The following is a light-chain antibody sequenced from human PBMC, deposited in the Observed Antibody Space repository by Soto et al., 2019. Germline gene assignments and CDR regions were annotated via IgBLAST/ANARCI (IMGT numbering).Light chain of an antibody. CDR1: QDINNS. CDR3: QHYNSYSEA. Sequence: DIQITQSPSAMSASVGDRVIITCRASQDINNSLVWFQQKPGKVPKRLISAASSLQSGVPSRFSGSGSGTEFTLTISSLQPDDFATYYCQHYNSYSEAFGQGTKVDI. V-gene: IGKV1-17*03. CDR2: AAS. J-gene: IGKJ1*01.